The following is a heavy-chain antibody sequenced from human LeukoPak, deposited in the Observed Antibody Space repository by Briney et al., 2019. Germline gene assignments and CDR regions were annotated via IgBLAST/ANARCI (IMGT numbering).Heavy chain of an antibody. V-gene: IGHV4-34*01. D-gene: IGHD1-1*01. CDR2: ISHSGST. CDR3: ARVRNLNDLGYFDL. J-gene: IGHJ2*01. Sequence: PSETLSVICAVYGASFSGYSWSWIRQPPGKGLEWIGEISHSGSTNYNPSLKSRVTISVDTSKNQFSLKLSSVTAVDTAVYYCARVRNLNDLGYFDLWGRGTLVTVSS. CDR1: GASFSGYS.